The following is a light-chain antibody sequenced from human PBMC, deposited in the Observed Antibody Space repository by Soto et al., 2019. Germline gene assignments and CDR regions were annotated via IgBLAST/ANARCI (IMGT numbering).Light chain of an antibody. CDR3: QWYHNVSRT. V-gene: IGKV1-5*03. CDR1: QSISTW. J-gene: IGKJ1*01. Sequence: DIQMTQSPSTLSASVGHRVTITCRAGQSISTWLAWYQQKSGRAPKLLIYKATILQSGVPSRFSGSESGTEFTLTISNLQPDDFATSYCQWYHNVSRTFGPGTKVEVK. CDR2: KAT.